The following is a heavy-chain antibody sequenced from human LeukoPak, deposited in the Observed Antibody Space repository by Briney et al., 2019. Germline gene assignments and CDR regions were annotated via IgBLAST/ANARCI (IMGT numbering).Heavy chain of an antibody. CDR3: ARTRGYSGYDPYFDL. CDR1: GGSISSYY. D-gene: IGHD5-12*01. J-gene: IGHJ2*01. V-gene: IGHV4-4*07. CDR2: IYTSGST. Sequence: SETLSLTCTVSGGSISSYYWSWIRQPAGKGLEWIGRIYTSGSTNYNPSLKSRVTMSVDTSKNRFSLKLSSVTAADTAVYYCARTRGYSGYDPYFDLWGRGTLVTVSS.